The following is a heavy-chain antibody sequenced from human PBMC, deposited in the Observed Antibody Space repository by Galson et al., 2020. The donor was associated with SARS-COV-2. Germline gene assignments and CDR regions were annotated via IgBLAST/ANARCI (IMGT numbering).Heavy chain of an antibody. V-gene: IGHV4-39*01. Sequence: ASETLSLTCTVSGGSISSSSYYWGWIRQPPGKGLEWIGSIYYSGSTYYNPSLKSRVTISVDTSKNQFSLKLSSVTAADTAVYYCARLNQWYSGYDSWEEFVYWGQGTLVTVSS. J-gene: IGHJ4*02. CDR1: GGSISSSSYY. CDR2: IYYSGST. CDR3: ARLNQWYSGYDSWEEFVY. D-gene: IGHD5-12*01.